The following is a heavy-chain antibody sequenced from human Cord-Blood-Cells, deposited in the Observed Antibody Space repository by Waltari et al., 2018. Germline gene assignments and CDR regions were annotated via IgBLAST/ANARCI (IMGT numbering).Heavy chain of an antibody. CDR2: INHSGST. V-gene: IGHV4-34*01. Sequence: QVQLQQWGAGLLKPSETLSLTCAVYGGSFSGYYRTWIRQPPGKGLEWIGAINHSGSTNYNPSLKSRVTISVDTSKNQFSLKLSSVTAADTAVYYCARGPITMVRGVIPYYWGQGTLVTVSS. J-gene: IGHJ4*02. CDR1: GGSFSGYY. CDR3: ARGPITMVRGVIPYY. D-gene: IGHD3-10*01.